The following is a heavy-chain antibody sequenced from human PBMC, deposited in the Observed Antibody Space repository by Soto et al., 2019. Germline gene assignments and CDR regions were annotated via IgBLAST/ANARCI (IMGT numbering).Heavy chain of an antibody. D-gene: IGHD1-26*01. Sequence: QVQLGQSGAEVQKPGSSVKVSCKPSGGTFSGYAVSWVRQAPGQGCEWLGGIIPVVVTVTYAQKFQDRVTISADESTRTAYMQLSSLRSEDTAVYYCARDMGATTPFDYGGQGTLVTVSS. CDR1: GGTFSGYA. CDR2: IIPVVVTV. J-gene: IGHJ4*02. CDR3: ARDMGATTPFDY. V-gene: IGHV1-69*01.